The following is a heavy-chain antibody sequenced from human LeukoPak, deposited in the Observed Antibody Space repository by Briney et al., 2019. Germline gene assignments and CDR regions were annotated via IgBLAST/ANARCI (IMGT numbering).Heavy chain of an antibody. CDR1: GFTFSVYS. CDR3: ARNRNDYGDYVHDY. D-gene: IGHD4-17*01. V-gene: IGHV3-21*01. CDR2: ISSSSSYI. J-gene: IGHJ4*02. Sequence: PGGSLRLSCAASGFTFSVYSMNWVRQAPGKGLEWVSSISSSSSYIYYADSVKGRFTISRDNAKNSLYLQMNSLRAEDTAVYYCARNRNDYGDYVHDYWGQGTLVTVSS.